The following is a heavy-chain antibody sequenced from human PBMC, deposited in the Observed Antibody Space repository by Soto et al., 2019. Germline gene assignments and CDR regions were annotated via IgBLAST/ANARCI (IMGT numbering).Heavy chain of an antibody. V-gene: IGHV1-18*01. D-gene: IGHD2-2*01. J-gene: IGHJ5*01. Sequence: ASVKVSCKASGYTFTSYGISWVRHAPGQGLEWMGWISAYNGNTNYAQKLHGRVSMNTDTSTSTVYMEVRSLRSDDTVVYYCARETPRDCSSTSCYFFYWFDPWGQRTLVIVSS. CDR1: GYTFTSYG. CDR2: ISAYNGNT. CDR3: ARETPRDCSSTSCYFFYWFDP.